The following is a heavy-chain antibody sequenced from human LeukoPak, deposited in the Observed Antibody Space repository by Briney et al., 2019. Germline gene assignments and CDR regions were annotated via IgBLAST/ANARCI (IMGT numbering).Heavy chain of an antibody. CDR1: GFTVSSNY. CDR3: ARADMTTVITG. CDR2: IYSGGST. Sequence: PAGSLRLSCAVSGFTVSSNYMTWVRQAPGKGLEWVSIIYSGGSTYYAESVKGRFTISRDNSKNTVYLQINSLRAEDTAVYYCARADMTTVITGWGQGTLVSVSS. J-gene: IGHJ4*02. V-gene: IGHV3-66*01. D-gene: IGHD4-23*01.